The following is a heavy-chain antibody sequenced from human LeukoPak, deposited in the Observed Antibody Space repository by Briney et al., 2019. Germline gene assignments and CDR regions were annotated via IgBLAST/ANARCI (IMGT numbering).Heavy chain of an antibody. CDR3: ARESSSLADAFDI. Sequence: GGSLRLSCAASGFTFSSYNMNWVRQAPGKGLEWVSSITSGSSYIYYADSVKGRFTISRDNAKNSLYLQMNSLRAEDTAVYYCARESSSLADAFDIWGQGTMVTVSS. D-gene: IGHD6-6*01. CDR2: ITSGSSYI. CDR1: GFTFSSYN. J-gene: IGHJ3*02. V-gene: IGHV3-21*01.